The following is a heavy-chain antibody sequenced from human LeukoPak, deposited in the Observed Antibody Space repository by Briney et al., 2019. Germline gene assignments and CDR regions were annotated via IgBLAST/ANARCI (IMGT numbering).Heavy chain of an antibody. CDR2: ISYDGSNK. V-gene: IGHV3-30*04. CDR3: AREYMDV. J-gene: IGHJ6*03. CDR1: GFTFSSYA. Sequence: GGSLRLSCAASGFTFSSYAMHWVRQAPGKGLEWVAVISYDGSNKYYADSVKGRFTISRDNSKNTLYLQMNSLRAEDTAVYYCAREYMDVWGKGTTVTISS.